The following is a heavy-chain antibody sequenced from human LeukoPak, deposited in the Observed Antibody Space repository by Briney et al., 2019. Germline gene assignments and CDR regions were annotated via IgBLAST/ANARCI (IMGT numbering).Heavy chain of an antibody. CDR3: ARFKYYYDSSGYQLFDY. J-gene: IGHJ4*02. D-gene: IGHD3-22*01. CDR1: GGSFSGYY. Sequence: PSETLSLTRAVYGGSFSGYYWSWIRQPPGKGLEWIGEINHSGSTNYNPSLKSRVTISVDTSKNQFSLKLSSVTAADTAVYYCARFKYYYDSSGYQLFDYWGQGTLVTVSS. V-gene: IGHV4-34*01. CDR2: INHSGST.